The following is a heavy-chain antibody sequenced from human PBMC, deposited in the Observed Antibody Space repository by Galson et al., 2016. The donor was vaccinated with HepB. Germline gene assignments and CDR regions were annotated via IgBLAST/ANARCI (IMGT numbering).Heavy chain of an antibody. CDR3: AREHPGIAAAILDY. CDR2: VWYDGSND. CDR1: GFTFSSCG. J-gene: IGHJ4*02. V-gene: IGHV3-33*01. D-gene: IGHD6-25*01. Sequence: SLRLSCAASGFTFSSCGMHWVRQAPGKGLEWLALVWYDGSNDYYAGSVKGRFTISRDNSKNTLYLQLNSLRAEDTAVYYCAREHPGIAAAILDYWGQGTLVTVSS.